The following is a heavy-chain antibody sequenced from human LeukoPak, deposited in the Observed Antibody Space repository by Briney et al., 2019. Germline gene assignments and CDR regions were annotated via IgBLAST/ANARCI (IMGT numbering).Heavy chain of an antibody. V-gene: IGHV3-23*01. CDR3: PKAGYHILTGETNNWFDP. D-gene: IGHD3-9*01. Sequence: GGSLRLSCAASGFTFSSYAMTWVRQPPGEGLDWVSAISGSGGSTYYADSVKGRFTISRDNSKNTLYLQMNSLRAEDTALYYWPKAGYHILTGETNNWFDPWGQGTLVTVSS. CDR2: ISGSGGST. J-gene: IGHJ5*02. CDR1: GFTFSSYA.